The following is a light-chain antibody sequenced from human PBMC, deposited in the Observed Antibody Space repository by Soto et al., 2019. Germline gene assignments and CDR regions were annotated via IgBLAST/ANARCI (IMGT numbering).Light chain of an antibody. J-gene: IGLJ7*01. CDR1: SSNIGNNY. Sequence: QSVLTQSPSVSAAPGQKVTISCSGSSSNIGNNYVSWYQQLPGTAPKLLIYDNNKRPSGIPARFSGSKSGTSGTLDITGLQTEDEADYYCATWDGSLPGEVFGGGTQLTVL. CDR2: DNN. CDR3: ATWDGSLPGEV. V-gene: IGLV1-51*01.